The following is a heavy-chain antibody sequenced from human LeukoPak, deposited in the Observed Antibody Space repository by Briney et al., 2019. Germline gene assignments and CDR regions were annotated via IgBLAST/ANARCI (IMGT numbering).Heavy chain of an antibody. CDR2: IFYSGST. J-gene: IGHJ6*03. V-gene: IGHV4-39*01. CDR3: ASFYCSGGSCYQYYSYYYMDV. D-gene: IGHD2-15*01. CDR1: GGSISTSNYY. Sequence: SETLSLTCTVSGGSISTSNYYWGWIRQLPGKGLEWIGNIFYSGSTYSNPSLQSRVTISVDTSKNQFSLKLNSVTAADTAVYYCASFYCSGGSCYQYYSYYYMDVWGKGTTVTISS.